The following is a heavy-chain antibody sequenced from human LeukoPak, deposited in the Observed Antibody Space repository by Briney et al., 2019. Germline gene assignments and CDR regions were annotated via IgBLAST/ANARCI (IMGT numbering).Heavy chain of an antibody. V-gene: IGHV1-18*01. J-gene: IGHJ4*02. D-gene: IGHD5-24*01. CDR3: ARDGLVEMATPIDY. Sequence: VKVSCKASGYTFTSYGISWVRQAPGQGLEWMGWISAYNGNTNYAQKLQGRVTMTTDTSTSTAYMELRSLRSDDTAVYYCARDGLVEMATPIDYWGQGTLVTVSS. CDR2: ISAYNGNT. CDR1: GYTFTSYG.